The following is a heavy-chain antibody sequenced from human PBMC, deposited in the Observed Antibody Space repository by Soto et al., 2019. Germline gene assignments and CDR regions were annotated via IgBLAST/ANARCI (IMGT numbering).Heavy chain of an antibody. CDR2: IIGSGATT. J-gene: IGHJ4*02. V-gene: IGHV3-23*01. CDR1: GFTFSSSS. D-gene: IGHD4-17*01. CDR3: AKLTTT. Sequence: EVQLLESGGGLVQPGGSLRLSCAASGFTFSSSSMTWVRQAPGKGLEWVSSIIGSGATTYYADSVKGRLTISRDNSKNTLYLQMNSLRAEDTAVYYCAKLTTTWGQGTLVTVSS.